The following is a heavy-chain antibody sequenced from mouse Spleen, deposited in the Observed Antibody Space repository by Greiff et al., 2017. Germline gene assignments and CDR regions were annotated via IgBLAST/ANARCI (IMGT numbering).Heavy chain of an antibody. J-gene: IGHJ3*01. CDR1: GYTFTDYY. V-gene: IGHV1-76*01. Sequence: QVQLKESGAELVRPGASVKLSCKASGYTFTDYYINWVKQRPGQGLEWIARIYPGSGNTYYNEKFKGKATLTAEKSSSTAYMQLSSLTSEDSAVYFCARSEYGNYEEWFAYWGQGTLVTVSA. D-gene: IGHD2-1*01. CDR3: ARSEYGNYEEWFAY. CDR2: IYPGSGNT.